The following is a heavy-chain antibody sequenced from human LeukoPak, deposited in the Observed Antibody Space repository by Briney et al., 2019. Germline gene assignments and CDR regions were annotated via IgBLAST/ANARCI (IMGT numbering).Heavy chain of an antibody. Sequence: SETLSLTCAVYGGSFSGYYWGWIRQPPGKGLEWIGEINHSGITYYTPSLKSRVTISVDTSKNQFYLKLSSVTAADTAVYYCARAVGSFDWLPLFDYWGQGTLVTVSS. CDR3: ARAVGSFDWLPLFDY. D-gene: IGHD3-9*01. CDR2: INHSGIT. V-gene: IGHV4-34*01. CDR1: GGSFSGYY. J-gene: IGHJ4*02.